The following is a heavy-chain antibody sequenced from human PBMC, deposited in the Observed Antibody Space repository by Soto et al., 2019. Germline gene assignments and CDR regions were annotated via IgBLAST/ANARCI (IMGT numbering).Heavy chain of an antibody. Sequence: EASVKVSCKAAGYTFTGYYMHWVRQAPGQGLEWMGWINPNSGGTNYAQKFQGRVTMTRDTSISTAYMELSRLRSDDTAVYYCARSSGYSYGSNYYYYGMDVWGQGTTVTVS. V-gene: IGHV1-2*02. D-gene: IGHD5-18*01. CDR2: INPNSGGT. J-gene: IGHJ6*02. CDR1: GYTFTGYY. CDR3: ARSSGYSYGSNYYYYGMDV.